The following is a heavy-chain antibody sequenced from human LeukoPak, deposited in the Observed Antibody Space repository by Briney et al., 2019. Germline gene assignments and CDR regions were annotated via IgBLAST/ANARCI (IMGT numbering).Heavy chain of an antibody. D-gene: IGHD5-12*01. CDR2: IYYSGST. CDR1: GGSISYYY. Sequence: SETLSLTCTVSGGSISYYYWSWIRQPPGKGLEWIGYIYYSGSTNYNPSLKSRVTISVDTSKNQFSLKLSSVTAADTAVYYCARGRGYSNYGSIDYWGQGTLVTVSS. CDR3: ARGRGYSNYGSIDY. V-gene: IGHV4-59*01. J-gene: IGHJ4*02.